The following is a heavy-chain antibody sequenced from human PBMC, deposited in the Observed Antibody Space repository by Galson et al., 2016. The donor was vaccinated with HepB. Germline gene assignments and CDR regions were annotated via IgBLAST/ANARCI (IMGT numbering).Heavy chain of an antibody. CDR2: IKQDASEK. CDR3: VRDYRHCGSDPM. Sequence: SLRLSCAASGFAFNTYWMSWVRHAPGKGLEWVANIKQDASEKYYVDSVKGRFTISRDNAKNSLYLQMNSLTADDTGVYYCVRDYRHCGSDPMGAQGTLVTVSS. J-gene: IGHJ4*02. CDR1: GFAFNTYW. D-gene: IGHD2-21*01. V-gene: IGHV3-7*01.